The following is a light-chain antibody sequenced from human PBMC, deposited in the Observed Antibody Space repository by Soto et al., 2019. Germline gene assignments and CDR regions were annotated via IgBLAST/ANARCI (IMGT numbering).Light chain of an antibody. V-gene: IGKV3-20*01. CDR3: QQYGNPPPNA. J-gene: IGKJ2*01. CDR1: QSVSSSY. Sequence: EIVLTQSPGTLSLSPGERATLSCRASQSVSSSYLACDQQKPGQAPRVLIHGASARATGIPDRFSGSGSGTDFTLTISRLEPEELAVYFCQQYGNPPPNAFGQGNKVEIK. CDR2: GAS.